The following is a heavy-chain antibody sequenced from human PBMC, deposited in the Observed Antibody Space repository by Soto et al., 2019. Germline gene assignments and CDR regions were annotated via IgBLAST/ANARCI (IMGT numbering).Heavy chain of an antibody. Sequence: TSETLSLTCTVSGGSISSSSYYWGWIRQPPGKGLEWIGSIYYSGSTYYNPSLKSRVTISVDTSKNQFSLKLSSVTAADTAVYYCARSSVTGKVFDYWGQGTLVTVYS. CDR2: IYYSGST. CDR3: ARSSVTGKVFDY. V-gene: IGHV4-39*01. J-gene: IGHJ4*02. D-gene: IGHD6-19*01. CDR1: GGSISSSSYY.